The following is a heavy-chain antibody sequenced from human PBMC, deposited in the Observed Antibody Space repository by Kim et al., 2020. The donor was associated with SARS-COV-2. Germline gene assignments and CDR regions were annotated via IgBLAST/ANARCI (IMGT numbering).Heavy chain of an antibody. CDR2: ISGSGGST. D-gene: IGHD3-22*01. CDR3: AKEEYYYDSSGYYVWGVYYMDV. V-gene: IGHV3-23*01. J-gene: IGHJ6*03. Sequence: GGSLRLSCTASGFTFSSYAMSWVRQAPGKGLEWVSAISGSGGSTYYADSVKGRFTISRDNSKNTLYLQMNSLRAEDTAVYYCAKEEYYYDSSGYYVWGVYYMDVWGKGTTVTVSS. CDR1: GFTFSSYA.